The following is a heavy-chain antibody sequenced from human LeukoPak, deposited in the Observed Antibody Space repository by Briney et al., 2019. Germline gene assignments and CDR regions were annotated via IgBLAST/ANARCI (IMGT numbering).Heavy chain of an antibody. CDR3: ARGVAVAGTWYWFDP. D-gene: IGHD6-19*01. CDR2: ISSSSSSI. J-gene: IGHJ5*02. CDR1: GFTFSSYS. Sequence: GGSLRLSCAASGFTFSSYSMNWVRQAPGKGLEWVSSISSSSSSIYYVDSAMGRFTISRDNAKNSLYLQMNSLRAEDTAVYYCARGVAVAGTWYWFDPWGQGTLVTVSS. V-gene: IGHV3-21*01.